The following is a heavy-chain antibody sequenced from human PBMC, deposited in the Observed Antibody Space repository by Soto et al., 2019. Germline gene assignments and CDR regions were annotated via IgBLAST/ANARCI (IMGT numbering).Heavy chain of an antibody. J-gene: IGHJ6*02. CDR1: GGSFKSYA. V-gene: IGHV1-69*15. Sequence: QVPLVQSGAEVRKPGSSVKVSCKAYGGSFKSYAISWVRQAPGQGLEWMGTIIPVFGTPNYARKFQDRVTITADESTTTASMEMRSLTKEDTGGYCCARGVALWGEVALYGLDVWGQGTAVTVAS. CDR3: ARGVALWGEVALYGLDV. CDR2: IIPVFGTP. D-gene: IGHD2-21*01.